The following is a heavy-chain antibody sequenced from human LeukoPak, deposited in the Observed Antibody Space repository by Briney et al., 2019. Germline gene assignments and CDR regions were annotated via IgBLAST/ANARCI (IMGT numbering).Heavy chain of an antibody. D-gene: IGHD3-22*01. CDR1: GFTFSSYS. Sequence: GGSLRLSCAASGFTFSSYSMNWVRQAPGQGLEWVSYISSGSSTIYYADSVKGRFTVSRDNAKNSLFLQMNSLRAEDTAVYYCAREDYFDSSGYRVWLFDSWGQGTLVTVSS. CDR2: ISSGSSTI. CDR3: AREDYFDSSGYRVWLFDS. V-gene: IGHV3-48*01. J-gene: IGHJ4*02.